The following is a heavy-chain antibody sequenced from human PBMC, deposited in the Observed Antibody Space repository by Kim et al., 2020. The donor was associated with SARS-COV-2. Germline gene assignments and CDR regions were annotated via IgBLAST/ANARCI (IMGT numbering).Heavy chain of an antibody. Sequence: DSVKGRFSMSRDSSANTVYLHMNSLRAEDTAVYYCAKNIAPGGRGNAMDVWGQGTTVTVSS. V-gene: IGHV3-23*01. CDR3: AKNIAPGGRGNAMDV. J-gene: IGHJ6*02. D-gene: IGHD6-13*01.